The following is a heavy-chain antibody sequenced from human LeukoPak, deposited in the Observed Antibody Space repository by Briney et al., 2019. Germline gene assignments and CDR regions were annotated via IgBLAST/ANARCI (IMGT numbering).Heavy chain of an antibody. V-gene: IGHV1-8*01. CDR1: GYTFTSYD. CDR2: MNPNSGNT. D-gene: IGHD5-18*01. Sequence: ASVKVSCKASGYTFTSYDINWVRQATGQGLEWMGWMNPNSGNTGYAQKFQGRVTMTRNTSISTAYMELSSLRSEDTAVYYCARGSPLYSYGYRGFDYWGQGTLVTVSS. J-gene: IGHJ4*02. CDR3: ARGSPLYSYGYRGFDY.